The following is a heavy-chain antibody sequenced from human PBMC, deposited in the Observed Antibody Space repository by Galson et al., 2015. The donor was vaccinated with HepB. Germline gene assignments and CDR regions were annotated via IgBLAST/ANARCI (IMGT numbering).Heavy chain of an antibody. D-gene: IGHD6-13*01. J-gene: IGHJ4*02. Sequence: SLRLSCAAPGFTFSSYGMHWVRQAPGKGLEWVAVISYDGSNKYYADSVKGRFTISRDNSKNTLYLQMNSLRAEDTAVYYCAKDSEWQQLAQPGDFDYWGQGTLVTVSS. CDR1: GFTFSSYG. CDR2: ISYDGSNK. V-gene: IGHV3-30*18. CDR3: AKDSEWQQLAQPGDFDY.